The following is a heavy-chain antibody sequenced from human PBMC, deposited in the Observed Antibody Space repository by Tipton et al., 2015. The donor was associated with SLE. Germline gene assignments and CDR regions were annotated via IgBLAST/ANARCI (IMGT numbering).Heavy chain of an antibody. CDR3: ARAGTEDGFGVFDY. V-gene: IGHV4-4*02. CDR2: IYQSGTT. CDR1: GGSISSGSW. D-gene: IGHD3-16*01. Sequence: TLSLTCAVSGGSISSGSWWSWVRQPPGKGLEWIGEIYQSGTTNYNPSLRSRVTISVDKSKNQFSLKLTSVTAADTAMYYCARAGTEDGFGVFDYWGQGTLVTVAS. J-gene: IGHJ4*02.